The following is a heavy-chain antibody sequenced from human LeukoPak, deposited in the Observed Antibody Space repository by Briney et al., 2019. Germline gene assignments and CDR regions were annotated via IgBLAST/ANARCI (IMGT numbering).Heavy chain of an antibody. CDR1: GFTFSSYG. D-gene: IGHD3-16*01. CDR2: IWDDGSKK. CDR3: ARDLGRGNTPFDY. Sequence: GGSLRLSCAASGFTFSSYGMHWVRQAPVKGLEWVAVIWDDGSKKYYADSVKGRFTISRDNSKNTVYLQMNSLRAEDTALYYCARDLGRGNTPFDYWGQGTLVTVST. V-gene: IGHV3-33*01. J-gene: IGHJ4*02.